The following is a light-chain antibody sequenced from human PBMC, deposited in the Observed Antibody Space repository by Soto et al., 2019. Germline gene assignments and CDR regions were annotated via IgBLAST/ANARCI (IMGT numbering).Light chain of an antibody. V-gene: IGKV3D-20*02. Sequence: EMVMTQSPAILSVSPGESATLSCRASQSVNSNYLAWYQQHPGQPPRLLIYDAYNRATGIPPRFSGSGSGTDFTLTISSLEPEDSAVYYCQQRHMWPITFGQGTRLEIK. CDR1: QSVNSNY. CDR3: QQRHMWPIT. CDR2: DAY. J-gene: IGKJ5*01.